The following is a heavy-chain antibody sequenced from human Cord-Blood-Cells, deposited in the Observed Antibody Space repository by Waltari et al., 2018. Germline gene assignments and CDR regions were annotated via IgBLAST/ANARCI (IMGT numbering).Heavy chain of an antibody. CDR3: ATTVTYYDFWSGAFDI. Sequence: QVQLVQSGAEVKKPGASVKVSCKASGYTFTGYYMHWVRQAPGQGLEWMGWINPNSGSTNYAQKFQGRVTMTRDTSSSTAYMELSRLRSDDTAVYYCATTVTYYDFWSGAFDIWGQGTMVTVSS. V-gene: IGHV1-2*02. CDR2: INPNSGST. J-gene: IGHJ3*02. D-gene: IGHD3-3*01. CDR1: GYTFTGYY.